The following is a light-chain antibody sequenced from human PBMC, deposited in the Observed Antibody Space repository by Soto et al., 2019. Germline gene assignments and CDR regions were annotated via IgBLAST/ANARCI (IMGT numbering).Light chain of an antibody. CDR2: GAS. CDR1: RSVSSN. Sequence: EIVMTQFPATLSVSPGERATLSCRASRSVSSNLAWYQQKPGQAPRLLMYGASTRATGIPARFSGSGSGTEFTLTISSLQSEDFAVYYCQQYNNWPPYTFGQGTKLEIK. CDR3: QQYNNWPPYT. J-gene: IGKJ2*01. V-gene: IGKV3-15*01.